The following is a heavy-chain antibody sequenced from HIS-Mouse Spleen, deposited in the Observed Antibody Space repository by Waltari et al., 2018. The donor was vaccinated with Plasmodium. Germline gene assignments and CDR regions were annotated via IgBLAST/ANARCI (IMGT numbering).Heavy chain of an antibody. CDR2: ISSSSSYI. Sequence: EVQLVESGGGLVKPGGSLRLSCEASGFTFSSYSLNWVRQAPGKGLEWVSSISSSSSYIYYADSVKGRFTISRDNAKNSLYLQMNSLRAEDTAVYYCASPAVGSYGYYFDYWGQGTLVTVSS. CDR1: GFTFSSYS. CDR3: ASPAVGSYGYYFDY. J-gene: IGHJ4*02. V-gene: IGHV3-21*01. D-gene: IGHD5-18*01.